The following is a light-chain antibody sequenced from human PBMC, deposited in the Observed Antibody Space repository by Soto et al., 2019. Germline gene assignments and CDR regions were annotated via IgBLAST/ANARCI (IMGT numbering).Light chain of an antibody. CDR1: QSVGSA. CDR3: QQNKNWPPLT. J-gene: IGKJ4*01. Sequence: EIVMTQSPATLSVSPGETATLSCRASQSVGSAVAWYQHKPGQAPRLRIVAASIRGTGVPARFSGGGSGTEFTLTISSLQSEDFAVYYCQQNKNWPPLTFGGGTTVEIK. CDR2: AAS. V-gene: IGKV3-15*01.